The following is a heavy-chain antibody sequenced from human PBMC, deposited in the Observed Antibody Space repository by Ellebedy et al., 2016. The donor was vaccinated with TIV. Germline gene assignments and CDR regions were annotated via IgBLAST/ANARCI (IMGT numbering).Heavy chain of an antibody. Sequence: AASVKVSCKASGFTFTSYGISWVRQAPGQGLEWMGWISAYHGNTKYAQKLQGRVTMTTDTSTSTAYMELRSLGSDDTAVYYCARASGRAVTAKNDYWGQGTLVTVSS. D-gene: IGHD4-17*01. J-gene: IGHJ4*02. CDR2: ISAYHGNT. CDR3: ARASGRAVTAKNDY. CDR1: GFTFTSYG. V-gene: IGHV1-18*04.